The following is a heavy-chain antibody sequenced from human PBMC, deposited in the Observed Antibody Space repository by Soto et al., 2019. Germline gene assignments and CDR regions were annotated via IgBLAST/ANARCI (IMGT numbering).Heavy chain of an antibody. V-gene: IGHV3-21*01. Sequence: EAQLVESGGSLVKPGGSLRLSCAASGFTFSTYTMNWVRQAPGKGLEWVSSISSSSAYLYYADSVRGRFTISRDNAKNLLSLQMNSLRAEDTAVYYCARVATLVRTYGFDIWGQGTMVTVSS. CDR2: ISSSSAYL. J-gene: IGHJ3*02. D-gene: IGHD3-10*01. CDR3: ARVATLVRTYGFDI. CDR1: GFTFSTYT.